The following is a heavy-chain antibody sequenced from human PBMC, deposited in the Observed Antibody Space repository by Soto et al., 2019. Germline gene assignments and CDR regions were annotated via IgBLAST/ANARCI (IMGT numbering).Heavy chain of an antibody. CDR3: AKDNLRSGLGNWFDP. CDR1: GFSFEEYA. V-gene: IGHV3-9*01. D-gene: IGHD6-19*01. CDR2: ISWNSGTT. Sequence: EMRLVESGGALAKPGGSLRLSCEASGFSFEEYAMNWVRQGPGKGLEWVARISWNSGTTHYADSVKGQFAISRDNGKNLVYLEMNGLRIEDTALYYCAKDNLRSGLGNWFDPWGQGTWVSVSS. J-gene: IGHJ5*02.